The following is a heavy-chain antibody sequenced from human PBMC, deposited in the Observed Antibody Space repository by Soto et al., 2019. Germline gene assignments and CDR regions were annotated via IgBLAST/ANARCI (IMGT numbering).Heavy chain of an antibody. Sequence: GGSLRLSCAASGFTFSSYAMSWVRQAPGKGLEWVSTIIGSGVNTYYADSVKGRFTISRDNSNNTLYLQMNSLRAEDAAVYHCAKGGTPCWGQGTLVTVSS. CDR2: IIGSGVNT. V-gene: IGHV3-23*01. D-gene: IGHD2-15*01. J-gene: IGHJ4*02. CDR3: AKGGTPC. CDR1: GFTFSSYA.